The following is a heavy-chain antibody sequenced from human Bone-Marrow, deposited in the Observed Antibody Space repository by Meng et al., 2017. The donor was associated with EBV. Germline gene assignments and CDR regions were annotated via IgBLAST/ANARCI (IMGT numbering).Heavy chain of an antibody. CDR2: IYWDDDK. CDR3: AHRLSSGWDDY. Sequence: QISSKDAGPTVVKPTRTRTLTCIFSWFSLSTDGEGVGLSRQPPGKALEWLALIYWDDDKRYSPSLESRLTITKDTSKNQVVLTMTNMDPVDTATYYCAHRLSSGWDDYWGQGTLVTVSS. J-gene: IGHJ4*02. V-gene: IGHV2-5*02. D-gene: IGHD6-19*01. CDR1: WFSLSTDGEG.